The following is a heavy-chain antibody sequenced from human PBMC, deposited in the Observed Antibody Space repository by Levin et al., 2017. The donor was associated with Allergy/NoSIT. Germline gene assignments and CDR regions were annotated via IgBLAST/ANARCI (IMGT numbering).Heavy chain of an antibody. V-gene: IGHV4-34*01. Sequence: SQTLSLTCAVYGGSFSGYYWSWIRQPPGKGLEWIGEINHSGSTNYNPSLKSRVTISVDTSKNQFSLKLSSVTAADTAVYYCARGTSGITIFGVVIPLPNYYYYYMDVWGKGTTVTVSS. CDR2: INHSGST. CDR3: ARGTSGITIFGVVIPLPNYYYYYMDV. CDR1: GGSFSGYY. D-gene: IGHD3-3*01. J-gene: IGHJ6*03.